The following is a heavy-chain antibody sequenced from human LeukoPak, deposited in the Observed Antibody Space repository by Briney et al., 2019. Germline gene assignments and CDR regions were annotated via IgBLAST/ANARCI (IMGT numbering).Heavy chain of an antibody. CDR2: VASGSTPI. Sequence: GGSLILSCAASGFSFSTSEMTWVRQAPGKGLEWIAYVASGSTPIYYADSVRGRFTISRDNARNSLFLQMTSLRAGDTALYYCVREDNFDALDIWGSGTMVTVSS. V-gene: IGHV3-48*03. CDR3: VREDNFDALDI. D-gene: IGHD1-20*01. CDR1: GFSFSTSE. J-gene: IGHJ3*02.